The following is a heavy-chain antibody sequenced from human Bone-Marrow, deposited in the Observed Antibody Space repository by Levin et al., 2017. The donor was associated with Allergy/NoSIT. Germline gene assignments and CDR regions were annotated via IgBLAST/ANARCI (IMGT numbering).Heavy chain of an antibody. V-gene: IGHV1-69*13. CDR2: IIPIFGTA. CDR3: ARVLVSSGWLMGDY. Sequence: PAASVKVSCKASGGTFSSYAISWVRQAPGQGLEWMGGIIPIFGTANYAQKFQGRVTITADESTSTAYMELSSLRSEDTAVYYCARVLVSSGWLMGDYWGQGTLVTVSS. J-gene: IGHJ4*02. D-gene: IGHD6-19*01. CDR1: GGTFSSYA.